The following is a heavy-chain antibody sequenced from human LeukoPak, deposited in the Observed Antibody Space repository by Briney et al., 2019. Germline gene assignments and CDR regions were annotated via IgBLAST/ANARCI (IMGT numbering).Heavy chain of an antibody. Sequence: ASVKVSCKASGDTFTSYYMHWVRQAPGQGLEWMGIINPSGDSTSSAQTFQGRVTMTRDMSTSTAYMALSSLRTEDTAVYYCARGRHSYESSDYYYEGDAFDIWGQGTMVTVSS. CDR1: GDTFTSYY. D-gene: IGHD3-22*01. V-gene: IGHV1-46*01. CDR2: INPSGDST. J-gene: IGHJ3*02. CDR3: ARGRHSYESSDYYYEGDAFDI.